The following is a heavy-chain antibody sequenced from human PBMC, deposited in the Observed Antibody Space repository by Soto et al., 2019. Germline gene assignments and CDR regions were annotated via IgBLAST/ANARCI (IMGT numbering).Heavy chain of an antibody. CDR3: TGDGGSRDWLTGK. D-gene: IGHD3-9*01. J-gene: IGHJ4*02. V-gene: IGHV3-23*01. Sequence: EVQLLESGGDLVQPGGSLRLSCAASGFTFTSYAMSWIRQAPGKGLEWVSAITGGGDNTYYADSVKGRFTTSRDNSKNPLYLEMNSLRAEETAFYYCTGDGGSRDWLTGKWGQGTRVTVSS. CDR2: ITGGGDNT. CDR1: GFTFTSYA.